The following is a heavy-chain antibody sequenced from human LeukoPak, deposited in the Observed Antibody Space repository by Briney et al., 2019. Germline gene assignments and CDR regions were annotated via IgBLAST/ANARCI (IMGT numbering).Heavy chain of an antibody. J-gene: IGHJ6*03. Sequence: GASVKVSCKASGYTFTSYGISWVRQAPGQGLEWMGWISAYNGNTNHAQKLQGRVTITTDTSTSTAYMELRSLRSDDTAVYYCARVVGSGSYYYYYYMDVWGKGTTVTVSS. CDR3: ARVVGSGSYYYYYYMDV. CDR1: GYTFTSYG. D-gene: IGHD3-10*01. V-gene: IGHV1-18*01. CDR2: ISAYNGNT.